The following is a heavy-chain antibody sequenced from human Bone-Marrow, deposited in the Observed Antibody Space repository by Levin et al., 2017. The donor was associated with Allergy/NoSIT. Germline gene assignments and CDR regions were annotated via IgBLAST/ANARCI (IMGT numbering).Heavy chain of an antibody. D-gene: IGHD3-9*01. Sequence: ASVKVSCKASGYTFTSYAMHWVRQAPGQRLEWMGWINAGNGNTKYSQKFQGRVTITRDTSASTAYMELSSLRSEDTAVYYCARVPIFRYFDGEFDPWGQGTLVTVSS. J-gene: IGHJ5*02. CDR2: INAGNGNT. CDR3: ARVPIFRYFDGEFDP. CDR1: GYTFTSYA. V-gene: IGHV1-3*01.